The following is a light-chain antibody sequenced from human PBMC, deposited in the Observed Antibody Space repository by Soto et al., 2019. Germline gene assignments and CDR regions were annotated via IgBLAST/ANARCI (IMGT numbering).Light chain of an antibody. CDR1: QTISTY. Sequence: DIQLTQSPSPLSASVEVSVTITCRASQTISTYLNWYQQKPGKAPKLLIYGASSLQSGVPTRFSGSGSGTEFTLTISSLQPEDFGTYYCQQSFSTPRTFGQGTKVYIK. CDR3: QQSFSTPRT. J-gene: IGKJ1*01. CDR2: GAS. V-gene: IGKV1-39*01.